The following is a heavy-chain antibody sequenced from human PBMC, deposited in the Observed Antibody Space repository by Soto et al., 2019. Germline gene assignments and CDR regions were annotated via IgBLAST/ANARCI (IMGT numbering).Heavy chain of an antibody. J-gene: IGHJ6*02. Sequence: ASVKVSCKASGYANTSYGVTWVRQAPGQGLEWMGWISAYNGKTNYAQKLQGRVTMTTDTSTSTAYMELRSLRSDDTAVYYCARGSYYYYYDMDVWGQGTTVTVSS. CDR2: ISAYNGKT. V-gene: IGHV1-18*01. CDR1: GYANTSYG. CDR3: ARGSYYYYYDMDV.